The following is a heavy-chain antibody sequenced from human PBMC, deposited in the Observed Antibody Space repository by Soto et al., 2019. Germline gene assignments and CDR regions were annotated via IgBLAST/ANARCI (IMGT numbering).Heavy chain of an antibody. V-gene: IGHV3-23*01. CDR3: AALAYCGGDCYYYYYGMDV. Sequence: XGSLRLSFAASGFTFRSYAMSWVRQAPGKGLEWVSAISGSGGSTYYADSVKGRFTISRDNSKNTLYLQMNSLRAEDTAVYYCAALAYCGGDCYYYYYGMDVWGQGTTVTVSS. D-gene: IGHD2-21*02. CDR2: ISGSGGST. J-gene: IGHJ6*02. CDR1: GFTFRSYA.